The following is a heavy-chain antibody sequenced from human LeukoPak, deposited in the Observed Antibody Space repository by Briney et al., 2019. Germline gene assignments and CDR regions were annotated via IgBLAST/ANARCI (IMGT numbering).Heavy chain of an antibody. D-gene: IGHD4-17*01. Sequence: GGSLRLSCAASGFAFSSYAMHWVRQTPGKGLEWVAVLSEDGIKTFYAHSVKGRFTISRDNSENTMDLQMNNLRPDDTAVYYCVRGLHDYGDYGDYWGQGTLVTVSS. CDR1: GFAFSSYA. J-gene: IGHJ4*02. CDR2: LSEDGIKT. CDR3: VRGLHDYGDYGDY. V-gene: IGHV3-30-3*01.